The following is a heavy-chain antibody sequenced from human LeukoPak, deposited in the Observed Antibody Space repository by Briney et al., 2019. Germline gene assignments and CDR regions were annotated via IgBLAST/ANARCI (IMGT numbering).Heavy chain of an antibody. CDR2: MQSGGST. Sequence: GGSLRLSCAASGITVSSKYMSWVRQAPGKGLEWVSVMQSGGSTYYADSVKGRFTISRDNSKDTLYLQMNSLRVEDTAVYYCARDGGAGWYFDLWGRGTLVTVSS. CDR1: GITVSSKY. V-gene: IGHV3-53*01. J-gene: IGHJ2*01. CDR3: ARDGGAGWYFDL. D-gene: IGHD3-16*01.